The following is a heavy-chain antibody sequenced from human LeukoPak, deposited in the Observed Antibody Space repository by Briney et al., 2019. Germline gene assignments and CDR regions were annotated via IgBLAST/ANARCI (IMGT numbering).Heavy chain of an antibody. V-gene: IGHV1-18*01. J-gene: IGHJ4*02. CDR3: ARDPKVGCSSTSCRPRPYYFDY. D-gene: IGHD2-2*01. CDR1: GYTFTSYG. CDR2: ISAYNGIT. Sequence: ASVKVSCKASGYTFTSYGISWVRQAPGQGLEWMGWISAYNGITNYAQKLQGRVTVTTDTSTSTAYMELRSLRSDDTAVYYCARDPKVGCSSTSCRPRPYYFDYWGQGTLVTVPS.